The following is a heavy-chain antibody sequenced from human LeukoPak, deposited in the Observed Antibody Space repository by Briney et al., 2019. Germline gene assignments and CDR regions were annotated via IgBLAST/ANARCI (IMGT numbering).Heavy chain of an antibody. CDR1: GFTFSSYS. J-gene: IGHJ6*03. CDR2: ISSSSSYI. CDR3: ARDVIVLGVIKPLYYYYMDV. D-gene: IGHD3-10*01. Sequence: GGSLRLSCAASGFTFSSYSMNWARQAPGKGLEWVSSISSSSSYIYYADSVKGRFTISRDNAKNSLYLQMNSLRAEDTAVYYCARDVIVLGVIKPLYYYYMDVWGKGTTVTGS. V-gene: IGHV3-21*01.